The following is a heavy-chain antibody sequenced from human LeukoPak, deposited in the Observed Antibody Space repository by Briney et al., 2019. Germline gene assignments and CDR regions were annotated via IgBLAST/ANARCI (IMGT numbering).Heavy chain of an antibody. CDR1: GGSISSYY. V-gene: IGHV4-59*08. Sequence: SEALSLTCTVSGGSISSYYWSWIRQPPGKGPEWIGYIYYSGSTNYNPSLKSRVTISVDTSKNQFSLKLSSVTAADTAVYYCARGGELLRDHAFDIWGQGTMVTVSS. D-gene: IGHD3-10*01. J-gene: IGHJ3*02. CDR3: ARGGELLRDHAFDI. CDR2: IYYSGST.